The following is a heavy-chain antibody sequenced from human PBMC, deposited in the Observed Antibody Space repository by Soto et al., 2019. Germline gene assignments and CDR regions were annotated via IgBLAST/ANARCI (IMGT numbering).Heavy chain of an antibody. V-gene: IGHV1-24*01. CDR1: GYTLTEIS. CDR2: FDPEDGET. CDR3: ATLSGSSSETYYYYYMDV. D-gene: IGHD6-6*01. Sequence: ASVKVSCKVSGYTLTEISMHWVRQAPGKGLEWMGGFDPEDGETIYAQKFQGRVTMTEDTSTDTAYMELSSLRSEDTAVYYCATLSGSSSETYYYYYMDVWGKGTTVTVSS. J-gene: IGHJ6*03.